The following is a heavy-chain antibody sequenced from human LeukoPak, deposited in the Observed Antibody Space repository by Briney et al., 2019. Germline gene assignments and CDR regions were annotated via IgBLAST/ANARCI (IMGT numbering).Heavy chain of an antibody. D-gene: IGHD3-22*01. Sequence: SETLSLTCTVSGGSVSSGSYYWSWIRQPPGKGLDWIGYVYYSGSTNYNPSLKSRVTISVDTSENQFSLKLSSVTAADTAVYYCARDRYYKGFGYYFDYWGQGTLVTVSS. CDR3: ARDRYYKGFGYYFDY. CDR1: GGSVSSGSYY. J-gene: IGHJ4*02. CDR2: VYYSGST. V-gene: IGHV4-61*01.